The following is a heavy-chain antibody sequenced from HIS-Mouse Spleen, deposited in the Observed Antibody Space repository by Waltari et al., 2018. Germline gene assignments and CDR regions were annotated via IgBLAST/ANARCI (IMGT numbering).Heavy chain of an antibody. V-gene: IGHV1-2*02. CDR2: INPNSGGT. D-gene: IGHD7-27*01. J-gene: IGHJ3*02. CDR1: GYPFTAYY. CDR3: ARGGNWDDAFDI. Sequence: QVQLVQSGAEVKQRGASVKVSGKASGYPFTAYYMHWVRQAPGQGLEWMGWINPNSGGTNYAQKFQGSVTMTRDTSINTAYMELSRLRSDDTAVYYCARGGNWDDAFDIWGQGTMVTVSS.